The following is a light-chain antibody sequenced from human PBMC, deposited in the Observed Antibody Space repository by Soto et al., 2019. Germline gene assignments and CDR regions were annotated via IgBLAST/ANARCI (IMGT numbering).Light chain of an antibody. J-gene: IGLJ2*01. V-gene: IGLV1-40*01. Sequence: QSVLTQPPSVSGAPGQRVTISCTGSSSNIGAGYDVHWYQQLPGTAPKLPIYGNSNRPSGVPDRFSGSKSGTSASLAITGLQAEDEADYYCQSYDSSLRGEVFGGGTKLTVL. CDR3: QSYDSSLRGEV. CDR2: GNS. CDR1: SSNIGAGYD.